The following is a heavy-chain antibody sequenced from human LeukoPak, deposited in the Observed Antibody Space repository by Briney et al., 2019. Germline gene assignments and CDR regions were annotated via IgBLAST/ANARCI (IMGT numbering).Heavy chain of an antibody. J-gene: IGHJ5*02. CDR2: IYYSGST. D-gene: IGHD2-21*02. CDR1: GGSISSGDYY. Sequence: SETLSLTCTVSGGSISSGDYYWSWIRQPPGKGLEWIGYIYYSGSTYYNPSLKSRVTISVDTSKNQFSLKLSSVTAADTAVYYCARGGGYYNWFDPWGQGTLVTVSS. CDR3: ARGGGYYNWFDP. V-gene: IGHV4-30-4*08.